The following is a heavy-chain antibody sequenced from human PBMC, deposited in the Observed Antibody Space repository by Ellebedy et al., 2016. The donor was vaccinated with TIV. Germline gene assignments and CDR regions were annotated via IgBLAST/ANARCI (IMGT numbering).Heavy chain of an antibody. D-gene: IGHD5-12*01. CDR2: IYSDGSST. CDR3: ARDDDPNGGFDPWWYFDL. J-gene: IGHJ2*01. V-gene: IGHV3-74*01. Sequence: PGGSLRLSCAASGFTFSGYWMHWVRQAPGKGPVWVSRIYSDGSSTNYADSVKGRFTISRDNAKNTLYLQMNSLRVEDTAVYYCARDDDPNGGFDPWWYFDLWGLGTLVTVSS. CDR1: GFTFSGYW.